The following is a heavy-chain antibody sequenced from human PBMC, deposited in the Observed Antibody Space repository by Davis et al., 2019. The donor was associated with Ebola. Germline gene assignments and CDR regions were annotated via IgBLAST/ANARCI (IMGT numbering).Heavy chain of an antibody. CDR3: ARDYGSYGGTEVDY. D-gene: IGHD1-26*01. CDR2: ISAYKGNT. J-gene: IGHJ4*02. Sequence: SVTVSRQPSPYTLTSYGSRWVRQAPRQAREWIGLISAYKGNTNYAQKLQGRVTMTTDTSTSTAYMELRSLRSDDTAVYYCARDYGSYGGTEVDYWGQGTLVTVSS. V-gene: IGHV1-18*01. CDR1: PYTLTSYG.